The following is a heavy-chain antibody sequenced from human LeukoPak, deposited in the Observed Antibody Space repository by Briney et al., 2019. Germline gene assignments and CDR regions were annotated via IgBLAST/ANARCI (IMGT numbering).Heavy chain of an antibody. Sequence: GGSRRLSCAPFGFTFSSYEMNWVRQAPGKGLEWVSYIGSSGSPIYYADSVKGRFTISRDNAKNSLYLQMNSLRAEDTAVYYCARGDGYNDAEYLQHWGQGTLVTVS. J-gene: IGHJ1*01. CDR3: ARGDGYNDAEYLQH. D-gene: IGHD5-24*01. CDR2: IGSSGSPI. V-gene: IGHV3-48*03. CDR1: GFTFSSYE.